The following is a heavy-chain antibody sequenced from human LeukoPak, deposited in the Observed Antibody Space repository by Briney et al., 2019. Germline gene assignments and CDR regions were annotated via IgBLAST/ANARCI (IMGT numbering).Heavy chain of an antibody. V-gene: IGHV1-2*02. CDR3: ARVARYSSSSGDY. D-gene: IGHD6-13*01. CDR1: GYTFTGYY. CDR2: INPNSGGT. J-gene: IGHJ4*02. Sequence: ASVKVSCKASGYTFTGYYIHWVRQAPGQGLEWMGWINPNSGGTNSAQKFQGRVTMTRDTSISTAYMELSRLRSDDTAFYYCARVARYSSSSGDYWGQGTLVTVSS.